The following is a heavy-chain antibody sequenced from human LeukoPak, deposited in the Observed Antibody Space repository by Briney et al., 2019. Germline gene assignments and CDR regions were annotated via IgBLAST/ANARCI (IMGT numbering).Heavy chain of an antibody. J-gene: IGHJ4*02. CDR2: ISGSGGST. Sequence: PGGSLRLSCAASGFTFSSYAKSWVRQAPGKGLEWVSAISGSGGSTYYADSVKGRFTISRDNSKNTLYLQMNSLRAEDTAVYYCALSPYYYDSSGYYVYWGQGTLVTVSS. D-gene: IGHD3-22*01. CDR3: ALSPYYYDSSGYYVY. CDR1: GFTFSSYA. V-gene: IGHV3-23*01.